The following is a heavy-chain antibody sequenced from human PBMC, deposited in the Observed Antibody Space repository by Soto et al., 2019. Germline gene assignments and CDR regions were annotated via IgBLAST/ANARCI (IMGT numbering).Heavy chain of an antibody. CDR3: AKDGPGRQQLVKVPPYYFDY. CDR1: GFTFSSYA. D-gene: IGHD6-13*01. J-gene: IGHJ4*02. V-gene: IGHV3-23*01. CDR2: ISGSGGST. Sequence: EVQLLESGGGLVQPGGSLRLSCAASGFTFSSYAMSWVRQAPGKGLEWVSAISGSGGSTYYADSVKGRFTISRDNSKNTLYLQMNSLRAEDTAVYYCAKDGPGRQQLVKVPPYYFDYWGQGTLVTVSS.